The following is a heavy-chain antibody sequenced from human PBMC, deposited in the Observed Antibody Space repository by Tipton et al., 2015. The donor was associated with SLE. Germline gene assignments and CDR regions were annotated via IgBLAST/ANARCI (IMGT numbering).Heavy chain of an antibody. CDR1: GYTFTSYY. Sequence: QLVQSGAEVKKPGASVKVSCKASGYTFTSYYLLWVRQAPGQGLEWMGIINPSGGSTSYAQKFQGRVTMTRDTSTSTVYMELSSLRSEDTAVYYCAREVADGFDIWGQGTMVTVSS. J-gene: IGHJ3*02. CDR3: AREVADGFDI. V-gene: IGHV1-46*01. CDR2: INPSGGST. D-gene: IGHD2-15*01.